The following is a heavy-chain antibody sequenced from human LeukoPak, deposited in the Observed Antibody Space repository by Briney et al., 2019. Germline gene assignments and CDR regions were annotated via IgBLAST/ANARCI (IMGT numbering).Heavy chain of an antibody. Sequence: PSETLSLTCAVSGGSISSSNWWSWVRQPPGKGLEWIGEIYHSGSTNYNPSLKSRVTISVDKSKNQFSLKLSSVTAADTAVYYCARVVAAAAPYFDYWGQGTLVTVSS. V-gene: IGHV4-4*02. J-gene: IGHJ4*02. D-gene: IGHD6-13*01. CDR1: GGSISSSNW. CDR2: IYHSGST. CDR3: ARVVAAAAPYFDY.